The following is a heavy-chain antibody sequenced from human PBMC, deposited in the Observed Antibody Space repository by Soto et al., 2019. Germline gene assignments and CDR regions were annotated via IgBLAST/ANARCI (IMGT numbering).Heavy chain of an antibody. J-gene: IGHJ5*02. Sequence: PGGSLRLSCAASGFIFSNYVMSWVRQAPGKGLEWVSSISDGSSTSYADSVKGRFTISRDNAKNTLYLQMNSLRAEDTAVYYCARDESSIAAAGTIWFDPWGQGTLVTVSS. CDR1: GFIFSNYV. V-gene: IGHV3-74*01. CDR2: ISDGSST. CDR3: ARDESSIAAAGTIWFDP. D-gene: IGHD6-13*01.